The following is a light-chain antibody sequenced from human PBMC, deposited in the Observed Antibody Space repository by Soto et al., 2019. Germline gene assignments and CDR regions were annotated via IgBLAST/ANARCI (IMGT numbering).Light chain of an antibody. J-gene: IGKJ2*01. Sequence: DIQMTQSPSSLSASVGDRVTITCRASQSISSYLNWYQQKPREDPKLLIYAAASLQSGVPSRFSGSGSGTDFTLTISSLQPEDFATYYCQQSYSTPYTFGQGTKLEIK. CDR2: AAA. V-gene: IGKV1-39*01. CDR3: QQSYSTPYT. CDR1: QSISSY.